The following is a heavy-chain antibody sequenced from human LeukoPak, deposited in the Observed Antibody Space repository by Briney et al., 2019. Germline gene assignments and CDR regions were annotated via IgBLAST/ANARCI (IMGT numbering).Heavy chain of an antibody. D-gene: IGHD1-26*01. CDR1: GYTFTGYY. CDR3: ARSFTECELRTLDY. J-gene: IGHJ4*02. Sequence: ASVKVSCKASGYTFTGYYMHWVRQAPGQGLEWMGWINPNSGGTNYAQKFQGRVTMTRDTSISTAYMELSRLRSDDTAVYYCARSFTECELRTLDYWGQGTLVTVSS. CDR2: INPNSGGT. V-gene: IGHV1-2*02.